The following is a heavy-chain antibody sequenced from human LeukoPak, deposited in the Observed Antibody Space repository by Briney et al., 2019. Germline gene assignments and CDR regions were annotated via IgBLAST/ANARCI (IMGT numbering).Heavy chain of an antibody. CDR2: INHSGST. Sequence: SETLSLTCALYGGSFSGYYWSWIRQPPGKGLEWIGEINHSGSTNYNPSLKSRVTISVDTSKNQFSLKLSSVTAADTAVYYCARGRYSSSWYYGMDYFDYWGQGTLVTVSS. CDR3: ARGRYSSSWYYGMDYFDY. J-gene: IGHJ4*02. D-gene: IGHD6-13*01. CDR1: GGSFSGYY. V-gene: IGHV4-34*01.